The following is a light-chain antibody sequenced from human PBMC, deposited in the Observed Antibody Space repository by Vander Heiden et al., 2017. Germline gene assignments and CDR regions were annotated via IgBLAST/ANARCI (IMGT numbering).Light chain of an antibody. J-gene: IGKJ1*01. CDR1: QSVLSSSNNKNY. Sequence: DIVMTQSPHSLAVSLGERATINCKSSQSVLSSSNNKNYLAWYQQKPGQPPKLLIYWASTRESGVPDRFSGSGSGTDFTLTISSLQAEDVAVYYCQQYYSTPWTFGQGTKVEIK. CDR2: WAS. V-gene: IGKV4-1*01. CDR3: QQYYSTPWT.